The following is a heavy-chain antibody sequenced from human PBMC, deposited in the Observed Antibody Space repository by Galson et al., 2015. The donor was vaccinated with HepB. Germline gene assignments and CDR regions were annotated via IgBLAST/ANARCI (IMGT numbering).Heavy chain of an antibody. D-gene: IGHD1-1*01. CDR2: IIPIFGTA. CDR1: GGTFSSYA. J-gene: IGHJ6*02. Sequence: SVKVSCKASGGTFSSYAISWVRQAPGQGLEWMGGIIPIFGTANYAQKFQGRVTITADESTSTAYMELSSLRSEDTAVYYCASIVSRAGTIHYYYYYGMDVWGQGTTVTVSS. V-gene: IGHV1-69*13. CDR3: ASIVSRAGTIHYYYYYGMDV.